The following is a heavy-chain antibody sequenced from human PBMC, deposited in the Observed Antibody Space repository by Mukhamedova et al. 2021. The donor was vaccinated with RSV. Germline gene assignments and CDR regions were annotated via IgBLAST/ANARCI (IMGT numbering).Heavy chain of an antibody. D-gene: IGHD4-11*01. Sequence: ISGSGETTYYADSVKGRFSISRDNSKNTLYLQMSSLRAEDTAIYYCVKVFWTTVTWFDSWGQGTLVTVSS. V-gene: IGHV3-23*01. CDR2: ISGSGETT. J-gene: IGHJ5*01. CDR3: VKVFWTTVTWFDS.